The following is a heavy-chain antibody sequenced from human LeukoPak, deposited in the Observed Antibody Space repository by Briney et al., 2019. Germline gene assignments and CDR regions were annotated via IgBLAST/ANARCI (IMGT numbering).Heavy chain of an antibody. CDR1: GYSFVDYW. V-gene: IGHV5-51*01. CDR2: IFPHDSDT. D-gene: IGHD2-2*02. Sequence: GESLRISCKGSGYSFVDYWIGWVRQMPGKGPELIGRIFPHDSDTKYSPSFQGQVTISVDKSISTAYVQWGSLEASDTAIYYCAKFGIRGCSSSSRCYTSFFYYGMDVWGQGTTVTVSS. J-gene: IGHJ6*02. CDR3: AKFGIRGCSSSSRCYTSFFYYGMDV.